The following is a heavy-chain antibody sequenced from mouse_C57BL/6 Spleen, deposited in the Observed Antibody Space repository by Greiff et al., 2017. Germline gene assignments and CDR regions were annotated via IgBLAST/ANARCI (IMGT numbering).Heavy chain of an antibody. D-gene: IGHD2-4*01. Sequence: QVQLQQSGPELVKPGASVTISCKASGYAFSSSWMNWVKQRPGKGLEWIGRIYPGDGDTNYNGKFKGKATLTADKSSSTAYMQLSSLTSADSAVYFCARRGYDYDGFAYWGQGTLVTVSA. CDR1: GYAFSSSW. CDR2: IYPGDGDT. CDR3: ARRGYDYDGFAY. V-gene: IGHV1-82*01. J-gene: IGHJ3*01.